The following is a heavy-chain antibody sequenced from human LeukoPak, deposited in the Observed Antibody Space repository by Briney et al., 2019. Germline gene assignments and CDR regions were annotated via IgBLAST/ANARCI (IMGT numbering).Heavy chain of an antibody. CDR1: GFTFSSYS. D-gene: IGHD2-2*01. CDR2: ISSSSSYI. J-gene: IGHJ3*02. CDR3: ARDRYQLLSRAVAFDI. V-gene: IGHV3-21*01. Sequence: NPGGSLRLSCAASGFTFSSYSMNWVRQAPGKGLEWVSSISSSSSYIYYADSVKGRFTISRDNAKSSLYLQMNSLRAEDTAVYYCARDRYQLLSRAVAFDIWGQGTMVTVSS.